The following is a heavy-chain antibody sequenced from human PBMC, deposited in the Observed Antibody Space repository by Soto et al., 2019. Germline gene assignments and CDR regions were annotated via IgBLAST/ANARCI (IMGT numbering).Heavy chain of an antibody. V-gene: IGHV1-2*04. CDR1: GYTFTGYY. CDR2: INPNSGGT. CDR3: ARGSEYYDSSGYYV. J-gene: IGHJ6*02. Sequence: ASVKVSCKASGYTFTGYYMHWVRQAHGQGLEWMGWINPNSGGTNYAQKFQGWVTMTRDTSISTAYMELSRLRSDDTAVYYRARGSEYYDSSGYYVWGQGTTVTVSS. D-gene: IGHD3-22*01.